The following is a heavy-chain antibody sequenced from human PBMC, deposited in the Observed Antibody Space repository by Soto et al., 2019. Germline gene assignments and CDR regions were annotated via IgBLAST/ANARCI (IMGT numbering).Heavy chain of an antibody. Sequence: GGSLRLSCAASGFTFSSYSMNWVRQAPGKGLDWVSYISSSSSYIYYADSVKGRFTISRDNAKNSLYLQMNRLRAEDTAVCYCASQLRGLPVVDAADDAFDIWGHGTMVTVSS. CDR1: GFTFSSYS. D-gene: IGHD2-15*01. J-gene: IGHJ3*02. CDR3: ASQLRGLPVVDAADDAFDI. CDR2: ISSSSSYI. V-gene: IGHV3-21*01.